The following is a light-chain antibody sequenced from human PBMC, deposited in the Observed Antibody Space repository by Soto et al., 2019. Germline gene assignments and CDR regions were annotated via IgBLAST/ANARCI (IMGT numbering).Light chain of an antibody. CDR3: QTWGTGIQGV. Sequence: QLALTQSPSASASLRASVKLTCTLSSGHSSYAIAWHQQQPEKGPRYLMKLNSDGSHSKGDGIPDRFSGSSSGAERYLTISCLQSEDEADYYCQTWGTGIQGVFGGGTKLTVL. V-gene: IGLV4-69*01. CDR2: LNSDGSH. CDR1: SGHSSYA. J-gene: IGLJ2*01.